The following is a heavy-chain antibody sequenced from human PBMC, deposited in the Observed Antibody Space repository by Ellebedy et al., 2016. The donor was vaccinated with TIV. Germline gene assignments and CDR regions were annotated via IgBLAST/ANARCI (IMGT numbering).Heavy chain of an antibody. J-gene: IGHJ1*01. CDR1: GFTFSNYA. CDR2: ISSSGDST. V-gene: IGHV3-23*01. CDR3: IFKGMSARLS. Sequence: GESLKISCAASGFTFSNYAMNWVRQAPGKGLEWVSGISSSGDSTYYADSVKGRFTVSRDNSKNTLFLQVNSLRAEDTAVYYCIFKGMSARLSWGQGTLVTVSS. D-gene: IGHD6-6*01.